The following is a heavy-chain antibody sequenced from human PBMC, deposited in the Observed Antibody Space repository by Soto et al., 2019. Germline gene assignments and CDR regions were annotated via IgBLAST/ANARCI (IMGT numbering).Heavy chain of an antibody. D-gene: IGHD3-10*01. CDR3: AHSQADSRDYYPQIAI. CDR2: IYWDGDK. Sequence: QITLKESGPPLVKPTQTLTLTCTFSGFSFNRSGMSVGWIRQPPGKGLEWLGLIYWDGDKRYRPSLKTRLAISKDTSRSQVVLTMTDLDPVHTPTYSCAHSQADSRDYYPQIAIWGQGTRVTVSS. V-gene: IGHV2-5*02. CDR1: GFSFNRSGMS. J-gene: IGHJ4*02.